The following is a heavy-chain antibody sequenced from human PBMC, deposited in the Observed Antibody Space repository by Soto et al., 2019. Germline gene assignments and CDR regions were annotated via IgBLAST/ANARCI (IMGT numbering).Heavy chain of an antibody. D-gene: IGHD3-3*01. J-gene: IGHJ3*02. V-gene: IGHV4-34*01. CDR3: ARAKGGDFWSGSAFDI. CDR1: GGSFSGYY. CDR2: INHSGST. Sequence: SETLSLTCAVYGGSFSGYYLSWIRQRPGKGLGWIGEINHSGSTNYNPSLKSRVTISVDTSKNQFSLKLSSVTAADKAVYYCARAKGGDFWSGSAFDIWGQGTMVTISS.